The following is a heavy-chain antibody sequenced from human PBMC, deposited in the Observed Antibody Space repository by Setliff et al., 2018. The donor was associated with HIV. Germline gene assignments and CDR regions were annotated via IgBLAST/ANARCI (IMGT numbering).Heavy chain of an antibody. J-gene: IGHJ4*02. CDR3: ARDDWTCSDGTCFPITFDY. CDR1: GFTFSSYA. CDR2: ISYDGSNK. V-gene: IGHV3-30*04. Sequence: GGSLRLSCAASGFTFSSYAMHWVRQAPGKGLEWVAVISYDGSNKYYADSVKGRFTISRDNSKNTLYLQMNSLRAEDTAVYYCARDDWTCSDGTCFPITFDYWGQGTLVTVSS. D-gene: IGHD2-15*01.